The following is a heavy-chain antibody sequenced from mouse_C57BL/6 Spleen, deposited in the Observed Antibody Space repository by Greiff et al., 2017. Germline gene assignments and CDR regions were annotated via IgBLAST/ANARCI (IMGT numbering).Heavy chain of an antibody. CDR2: ISSGGDYI. CDR1: GFTFSSYA. D-gene: IGHD3-3*01. V-gene: IGHV5-9-1*02. CDR3: TRGGRDYFDY. J-gene: IGHJ2*01. Sequence: EVKLVESGEGLVKPGGSLKLSCAASGFTFSSYAMSWVRQTPEKRLEWVAYISSGGDYIYYADTVKGRFTISRDNARNTLYLQMSSLKSEDTAMXYCTRGGRDYFDYWGQGTTLTVSS.